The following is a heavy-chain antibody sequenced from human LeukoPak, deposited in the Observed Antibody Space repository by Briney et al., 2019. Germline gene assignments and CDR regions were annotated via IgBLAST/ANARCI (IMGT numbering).Heavy chain of an antibody. CDR3: ARGSTLTTLVY. Sequence: PGGSLRLSCAASGFTFSSYWMHWVRQAPGKGLVWVSRINSDGSSTSYADSVKVRFTISRDNAKNTLYLQMNSLRAEDTAVYYCARGSTLTTLVYWGQGTLVTVSS. CDR1: GFTFSSYW. J-gene: IGHJ4*02. V-gene: IGHV3-74*01. D-gene: IGHD4-11*01. CDR2: INSDGSST.